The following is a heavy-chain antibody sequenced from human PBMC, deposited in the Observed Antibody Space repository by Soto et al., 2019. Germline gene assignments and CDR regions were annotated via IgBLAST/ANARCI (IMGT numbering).Heavy chain of an antibody. V-gene: IGHV4-4*07. CDR2: IYTSGST. CDR1: GGSISSYY. J-gene: IGHJ4*02. Sequence: PSETLSLTCTVPGGSISSYYWIWIRQPAGKGLEWIGRIYTSGSTNYNPSLKSRVTMSVDTSKNQFSLKLSSVTAADTAVYSCAREVRVDTSGCLDYWGQGTLVTVSS. CDR3: AREVRVDTSGCLDY. D-gene: IGHD5-18*01.